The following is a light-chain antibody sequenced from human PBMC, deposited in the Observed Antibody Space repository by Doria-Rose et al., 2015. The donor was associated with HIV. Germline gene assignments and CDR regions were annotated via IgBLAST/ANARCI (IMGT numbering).Light chain of an antibody. CDR2: WAS. V-gene: IGKV4-1*01. Sequence: DIQVTQSPESLGMSLGERATLNCKSNQSLLYTSKNYLAWYQQKPGQHPKLLIYWASTRQSGVPVRFSGSGSATDFTLTISSLEAEDVAVYYCQQYYDTPSFGPGTTVDIK. CDR1: QSLLYTSKNY. CDR3: QQYYDTPS. J-gene: IGKJ3*01.